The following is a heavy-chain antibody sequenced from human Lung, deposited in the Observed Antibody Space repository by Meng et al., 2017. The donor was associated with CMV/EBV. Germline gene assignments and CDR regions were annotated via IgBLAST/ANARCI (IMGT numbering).Heavy chain of an antibody. CDR2: INPSGGST. CDR3: ARDSGSRNFDY. J-gene: IGHJ4*02. Sequence: SXXVSCKASGYTFTSYYMHWVRQAPGQGLEWMGIINPSGGSTSYAQKFQGRVTMTRDTSTSTAYMELSSLRSEDTAVYYCARDSGSRNFDYWRQGTLVTVSS. V-gene: IGHV1-46*01. CDR1: GYTFTSYY. D-gene: IGHD1-26*01.